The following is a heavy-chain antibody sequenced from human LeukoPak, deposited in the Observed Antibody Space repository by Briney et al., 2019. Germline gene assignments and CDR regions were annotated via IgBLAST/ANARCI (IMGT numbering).Heavy chain of an antibody. J-gene: IGHJ5*02. CDR2: ISSSSSYI. CDR1: GFTFSSYS. D-gene: IGHD2-2*01. CDR3: ARGSTLGSCTSSSCHNWFDP. V-gene: IGHV3-21*01. Sequence: GGSPRLSCAASGFTFSSYSMNWVRQAPGKGLEWVSSISSSSSYIYYADSVKGRFTISRDNAENSLYLLLNSLRVEDTAVYYCARGSTLGSCTSSSCHNWFDPWGQGTLVTVSS.